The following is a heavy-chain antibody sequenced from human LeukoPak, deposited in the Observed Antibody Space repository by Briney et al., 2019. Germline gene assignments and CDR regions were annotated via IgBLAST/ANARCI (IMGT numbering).Heavy chain of an antibody. V-gene: IGHV3-23*01. Sequence: GGSLRLSCAASGFTFSSYAMSWVRQAPGKGLEWVSAISGSGGSTYYADSVKGRFTISRDDSKNTLYLQMNSLRAEDTAVYYCAKDYVWGSYRPDYFDYWGQGTLVTVSS. CDR1: GFTFSSYA. D-gene: IGHD3-16*02. CDR3: AKDYVWGSYRPDYFDY. CDR2: ISGSGGST. J-gene: IGHJ4*02.